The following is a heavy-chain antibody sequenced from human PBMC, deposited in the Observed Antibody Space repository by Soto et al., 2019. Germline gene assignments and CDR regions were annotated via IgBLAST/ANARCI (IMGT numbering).Heavy chain of an antibody. CDR3: ARFGYSTNIGIDY. D-gene: IGHD3-22*01. J-gene: IGHJ4*02. V-gene: IGHV4-31*03. CDR1: GGSISSGGYY. CDR2: IYYSGST. Sequence: SETLSLTCTVSGGSISSGGYYLRWIRPHPGKGLEWIGYIYYSGSTYYNPSLKSRVTISVDTSKNQFSLKLSSVTAADTAVYYCARFGYSTNIGIDYWGQGTLVTVSS.